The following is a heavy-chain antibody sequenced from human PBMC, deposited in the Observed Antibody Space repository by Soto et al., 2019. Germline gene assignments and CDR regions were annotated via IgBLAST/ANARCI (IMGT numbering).Heavy chain of an antibody. D-gene: IGHD2-2*01. CDR3: ARGYCSSTSCYDYYYGMDV. J-gene: IGHJ6*02. CDR2: IIPIFGTA. V-gene: IGHV1-69*13. CDR1: GGTFSSYA. Sequence: SVKVSCKASGGTFSSYAISWVRQAPGQGLEWMGGIIPIFGTANYAQKFQGRVTITADESTSTAYMELSSLRSEDTAVYYCARGYCSSTSCYDYYYGMDVWGQGTTVTVSS.